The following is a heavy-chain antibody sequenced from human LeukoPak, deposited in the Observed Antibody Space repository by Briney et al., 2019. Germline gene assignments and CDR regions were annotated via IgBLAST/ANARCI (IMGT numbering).Heavy chain of an antibody. CDR3: ARDRGLSSSWFNYYYYYGMGV. V-gene: IGHV1-46*01. D-gene: IGHD6-13*01. CDR2: INPSGGST. CDR1: GYTFTSYY. J-gene: IGHJ6*02. Sequence: ASVKVSCKASGYTFTSYYMHWVRQAPGQGLEWMGIINPSGGSTGYAQKFQGRVTMTRDTSTSTVYMELSSLRSEDTAVYYCARDRGLSSSWFNYYYYYGMGVWGQGTTVTVS.